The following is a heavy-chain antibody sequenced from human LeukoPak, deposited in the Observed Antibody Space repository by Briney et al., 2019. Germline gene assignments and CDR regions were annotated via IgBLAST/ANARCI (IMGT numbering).Heavy chain of an antibody. CDR3: AREVGELPYFDY. CDR2: INPNSGGT. V-gene: IGHV1-2*04. D-gene: IGHD3-10*01. CDR1: GYTFTSYG. J-gene: IGHJ4*02. Sequence: ASVKVSCKASGYTFTSYGISWVRQAPGQGLEWMGWINPNSGGTNYAQKFQGWVTMTRDTSISTAYMELSRLRSDDTAVYYCAREVGELPYFDYWGQGTLVTVSS.